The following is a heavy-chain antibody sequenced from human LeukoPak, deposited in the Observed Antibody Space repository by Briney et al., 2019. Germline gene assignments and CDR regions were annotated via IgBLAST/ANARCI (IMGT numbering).Heavy chain of an antibody. J-gene: IGHJ6*03. CDR3: ARLLDYDSTYYYMDV. Sequence: GGSLKISCETSGYNFLTFWIAWVRQMHGKGLEWMGVIYPGDSDTRYSPSFQGQVSISVDTSLSTAYLQWRSLRASDTAMYYCARLLDYDSTYYYMDVWGIGTSVIVS. D-gene: IGHD4-17*01. CDR1: GYNFLTFW. V-gene: IGHV5-51*01. CDR2: IYPGDSDT.